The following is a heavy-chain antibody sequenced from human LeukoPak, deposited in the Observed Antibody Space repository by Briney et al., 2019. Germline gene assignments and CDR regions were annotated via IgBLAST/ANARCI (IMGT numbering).Heavy chain of an antibody. Sequence: ASVKVSCKASGYTFTSYDLNWVRQATGQGLEWMGWMNPNTGNTGYAQKFQGRVTMTRNTSISTAYMELSSLRSEDTAVYYCARGLGYCSGGSCSYWFDPWGQGTPVTVSS. J-gene: IGHJ5*02. CDR1: GYTFTSYD. D-gene: IGHD2-15*01. CDR3: ARGLGYCSGGSCSYWFDP. CDR2: MNPNTGNT. V-gene: IGHV1-8*01.